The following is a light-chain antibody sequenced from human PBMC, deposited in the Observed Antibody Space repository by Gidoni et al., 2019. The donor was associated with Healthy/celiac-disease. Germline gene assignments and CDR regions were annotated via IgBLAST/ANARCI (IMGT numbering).Light chain of an antibody. CDR2: GAS. Sequence: EIVMTQSTATLSVSPGERATLSCRASQSVSSNLAWYQQKPGQAPRLLIYGASTMATGIPARFSGSGSGTEFTLTISSLQSEDFAVYYCQQYNNWPTWTFGQGTKVEIK. J-gene: IGKJ1*01. CDR3: QQYNNWPTWT. V-gene: IGKV3-15*01. CDR1: QSVSSN.